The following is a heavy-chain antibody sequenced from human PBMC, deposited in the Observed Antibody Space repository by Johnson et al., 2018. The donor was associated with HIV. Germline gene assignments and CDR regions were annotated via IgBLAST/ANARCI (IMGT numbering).Heavy chain of an antibody. CDR3: ARDYTPYYDFWSGNGGVFDI. Sequence: QVQLVESGGGLVKPGGSLRLSCAASGFTFSNAWMSWVRQAPGKGLEWVAVISYNASNQYYTDSVKGRFTISRDNSNNTMYLQMKSLRAEDTAMYFCARDYTPYYDFWSGNGGVFDIWGQGTMVTVSS. J-gene: IGHJ3*02. V-gene: IGHV3-30*03. CDR2: ISYNASNQ. D-gene: IGHD3-3*01. CDR1: GFTFSNAW.